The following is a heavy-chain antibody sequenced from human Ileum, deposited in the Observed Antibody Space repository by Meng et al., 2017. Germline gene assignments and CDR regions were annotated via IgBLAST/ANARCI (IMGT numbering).Heavy chain of an antibody. CDR3: ARDHWGSLDY. CDR1: GGSVSTSDYQ. D-gene: IGHD7-27*01. Sequence: LQESAPELVSPWGPPSLFCPVSGGSVSTSDYQGGWIRQPPGKGLEWIGYAGTNYNPSLKSRVTISVDTSKRQFSLKLTSVTAADTAVYYCARDHWGSLDYWGQGILVTVSS. CDR2: AGT. J-gene: IGHJ4*02. V-gene: IGHV4-61*08.